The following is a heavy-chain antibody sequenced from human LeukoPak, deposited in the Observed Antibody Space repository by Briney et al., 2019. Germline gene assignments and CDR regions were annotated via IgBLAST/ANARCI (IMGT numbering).Heavy chain of an antibody. CDR3: ARVSVGATEGDY. J-gene: IGHJ4*02. CDR2: INPSGGST. Sequence: ASVKVSCKASGYTFTCYYMHWVRQAPGQGLEWMGIINPSGGSTSCAQKFQGRVTMTRDMSTSTVYMELSSLRSEDTAVYYCARVSVGATEGDYWGQGTLVTVSS. V-gene: IGHV1-46*01. CDR1: GYTFTCYY. D-gene: IGHD1-26*01.